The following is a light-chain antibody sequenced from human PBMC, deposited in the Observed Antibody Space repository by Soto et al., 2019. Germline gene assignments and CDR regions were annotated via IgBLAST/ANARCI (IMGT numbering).Light chain of an antibody. CDR1: ESISSSY. Sequence: EIVLTQSPGALSLSPGEGATLTCSASESISSSYLAWYQQRRGQAPRLLVYSTSTRAAGISPRFSGSGAGRDFTLTISRLEPEDSAIYYCQQYGASPPATFGGGTKVDIK. J-gene: IGKJ4*01. CDR3: QQYGASPPAT. CDR2: STS. V-gene: IGKV3-20*01.